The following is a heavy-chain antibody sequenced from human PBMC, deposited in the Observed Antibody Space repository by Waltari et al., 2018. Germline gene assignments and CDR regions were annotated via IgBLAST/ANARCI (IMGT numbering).Heavy chain of an antibody. J-gene: IGHJ3*02. CDR2: IYYSGST. CDR3: ARERPMGYYDSSGYAFDI. Sequence: QVQLQESGPGLVKPSETLSLTCTVSGGSISSHYWSWIRQPPGKGLEWIGYIYYSGSTNYNPSLKSRVTISVDTSKNQFSLKLSSVTAADMAVYYCARERPMGYYDSSGYAFDIWGQGTMVTVSS. CDR1: GGSISSHY. V-gene: IGHV4-59*11. D-gene: IGHD3-22*01.